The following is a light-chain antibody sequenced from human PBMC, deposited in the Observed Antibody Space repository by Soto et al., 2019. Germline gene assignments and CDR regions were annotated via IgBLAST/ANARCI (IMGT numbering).Light chain of an antibody. Sequence: EIVLTQSPGTLSLSPGERATLSCRASQSVSISYLAWYQQKPGQAPRLLIYGASSRATGIPDRFSGSGSGTDVHLTISRLEPEDFAVYYCQQYGSSPRTFGQGTKLEIK. J-gene: IGKJ2*01. V-gene: IGKV3-20*01. CDR3: QQYGSSPRT. CDR1: QSVSISY. CDR2: GAS.